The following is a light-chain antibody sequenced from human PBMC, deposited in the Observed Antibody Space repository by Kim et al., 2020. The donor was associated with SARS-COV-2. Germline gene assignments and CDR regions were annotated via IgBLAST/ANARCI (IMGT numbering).Light chain of an antibody. J-gene: IGLJ1*01. V-gene: IGLV2-14*03. CDR1: TSDIGGYKY. CDR2: DIS. Sequence: GRSITISCTGTTSDIGGYKYVSWYQQHPGKAPKLLIFDISERPSGISNRFSGSKSGNTASLTISSLQAEGEADYYCSSYADGNRYVFGTGTKVTVL. CDR3: SSYADGNRYV.